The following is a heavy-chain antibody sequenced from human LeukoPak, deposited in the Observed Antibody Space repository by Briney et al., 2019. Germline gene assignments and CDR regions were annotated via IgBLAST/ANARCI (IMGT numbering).Heavy chain of an antibody. V-gene: IGHV3-21*01. Sequence: GGSLRLSCAASGFTFSSYSMNWVRQAPGKGLEWVSSISSSSSYIYYADSVKGRFTLSRDNAKNSLYLQMNSLRAEDTAVYYCARDQHDYGGNSSIYWGQGTLVTVSS. J-gene: IGHJ4*02. D-gene: IGHD4-23*01. CDR3: ARDQHDYGGNSSIY. CDR2: ISSSSSYI. CDR1: GFTFSSYS.